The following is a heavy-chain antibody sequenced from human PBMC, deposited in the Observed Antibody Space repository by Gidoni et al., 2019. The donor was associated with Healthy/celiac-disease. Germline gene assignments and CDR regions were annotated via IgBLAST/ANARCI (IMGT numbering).Heavy chain of an antibody. Sequence: QVQLQQWGAGLLKPSETLSLTCAVYGGSFSGYYWSWIRQPPGKWLELIGEINHSGSTNYNPSLKSRVTISVDTSKNQFSLKLSSVTSADTAVYYCARGSGYDFWSGYLYYYYMDVWGKGTTVTVSS. CDR2: INHSGST. CDR1: GGSFSGYY. CDR3: ARGSGYDFWSGYLYYYYMDV. V-gene: IGHV4-34*01. D-gene: IGHD3-3*01. J-gene: IGHJ6*03.